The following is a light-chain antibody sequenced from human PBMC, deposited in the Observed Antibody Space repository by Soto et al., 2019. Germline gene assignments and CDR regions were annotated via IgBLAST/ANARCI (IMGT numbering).Light chain of an antibody. CDR3: QQSYSTWS. CDR1: QSISSY. CDR2: AAS. J-gene: IGKJ1*01. V-gene: IGKV1-39*01. Sequence: ITPPTASLCASVAARVSIPFRASQSISSYLNWYQQKPGKAPKLLIYAASSLQSGVPSRFSGSGSGTDFTLTISSLQPEDFATYYCQQSYSTWSFGQGAKADIK.